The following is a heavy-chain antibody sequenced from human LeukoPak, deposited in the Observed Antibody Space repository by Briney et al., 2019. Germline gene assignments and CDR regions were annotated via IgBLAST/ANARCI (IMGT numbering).Heavy chain of an antibody. CDR1: GYTFTSYG. CDR3: ATITFGGVIASTDAFDI. J-gene: IGHJ3*02. D-gene: IGHD3-16*02. V-gene: IGHV1-18*01. Sequence: GASVKVSCKASGYTFTSYGISWVRQAPGQGLEWMGWISAYNGNTNYAQKLQGRVAMTTDTSTSTAYMELRSLRSDDTAVYCCATITFGGVIASTDAFDIWGQGTMVTVSS. CDR2: ISAYNGNT.